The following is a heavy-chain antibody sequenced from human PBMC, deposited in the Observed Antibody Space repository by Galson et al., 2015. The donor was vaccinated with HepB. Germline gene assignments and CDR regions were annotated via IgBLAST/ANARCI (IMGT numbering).Heavy chain of an antibody. CDR2: IIPILGLA. D-gene: IGHD3-9*01. J-gene: IGHJ6*02. CDR1: GGTFSSYT. Sequence: GGTFSSYTFSWVRQAPGQGPEWMGRIIPILGLANYAQKFQGRVTITADKSTSTAYMELSSLRSEDAAVYYCARVPHYEILTGYNGGMDVWGQGTTVTVSS. V-gene: IGHV1-69*02. CDR3: ARVPHYEILTGYNGGMDV.